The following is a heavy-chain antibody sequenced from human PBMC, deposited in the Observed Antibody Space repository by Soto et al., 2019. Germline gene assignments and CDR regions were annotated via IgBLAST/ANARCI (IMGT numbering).Heavy chain of an antibody. Sequence: SETLSLTCTVSGYSISSGYYWGWIRQPPGKGLEGIGSIYHSGSTYYNPSLKSRVTISGDTSKNQFSLKLSSVTAADTAVYYCATQGSRDGYNYWGQGTLVTVSS. CDR2: IYHSGST. CDR3: ATQGSRDGYNY. V-gene: IGHV4-38-2*02. D-gene: IGHD3-10*01. J-gene: IGHJ4*02. CDR1: GYSISSGYY.